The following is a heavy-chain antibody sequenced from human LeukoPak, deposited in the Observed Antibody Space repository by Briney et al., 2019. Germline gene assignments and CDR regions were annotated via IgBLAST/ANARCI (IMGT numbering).Heavy chain of an antibody. CDR2: IYTSGST. J-gene: IGHJ3*02. CDR1: GSISGYY. CDR3: ARQKCTSTSCLTKNAFDI. D-gene: IGHD2-2*01. V-gene: IGHV4-4*09. Sequence: SETLCLTCTVLGSISGYYWSWIRQPPGKELEWIGYIYTSGSTNYNPSLESRVTISVDTSKNQFSLDLRSVTAADTAVYYCARQKCTSTSCLTKNAFDIWGQGTMVTVSS.